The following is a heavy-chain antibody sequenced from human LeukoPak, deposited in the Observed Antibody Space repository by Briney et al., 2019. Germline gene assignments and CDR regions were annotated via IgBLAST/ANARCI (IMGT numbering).Heavy chain of an antibody. CDR2: INPNSGGT. CDR1: GYTFTGYY. Sequence: ASVKVSCKASGYTFTGYYMHWVRQAPGQGLEWMGWINPNSGGTNYAQKFQGRVTMTRDTSISTAYMELSRLRSDDTAVYYCARGVPYYYDSSGLTFDYWGQGTVVTVSS. V-gene: IGHV1-2*02. CDR3: ARGVPYYYDSSGLTFDY. J-gene: IGHJ4*02. D-gene: IGHD3-22*01.